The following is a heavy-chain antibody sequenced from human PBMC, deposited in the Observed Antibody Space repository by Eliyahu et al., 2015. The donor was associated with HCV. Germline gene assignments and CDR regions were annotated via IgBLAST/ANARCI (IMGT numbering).Heavy chain of an antibody. D-gene: IGHD6-19*01. CDR1: NASVSSGDYY. CDR3: SREEAVAGTMGYGLDV. J-gene: IGHJ6*02. CDR2: IHTPGST. V-gene: IGHV4-61*02. Sequence: QVQLQQSGPGLVRPSQTLSLTCTVSNASVSSGDYYWVWSRQPAGAGLEWVGRIHTPGSTNHNPSFESRVTMSLDTSSNSFSLRLNSVTAADTAMYYCSREEAVAGTMGYGLDVWGQGTTVTVSS.